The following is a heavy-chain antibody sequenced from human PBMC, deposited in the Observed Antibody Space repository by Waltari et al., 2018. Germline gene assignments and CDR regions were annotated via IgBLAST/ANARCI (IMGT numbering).Heavy chain of an antibody. CDR1: GGTFNTYG. J-gene: IGHJ4*01. CDR2: IISMFGEA. CDR3: ARGVEYSTASWLDF. D-gene: IGHD6-6*01. V-gene: IGHV1-69*01. Sequence: QVQLVQSGAEVTKPGSSLKVSCKASGGTFNTYGITWVRQAPGQGLEWMGGIISMFGEANYAHKFRGRVTITADEPTSTAYMELTSLTSEDTAVYYCARGVEYSTASWLDFWGSGTLVTVSS.